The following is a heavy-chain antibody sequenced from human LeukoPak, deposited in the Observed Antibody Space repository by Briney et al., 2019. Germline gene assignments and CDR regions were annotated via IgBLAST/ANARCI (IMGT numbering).Heavy chain of an antibody. Sequence: GGSLRLSCAASGFTFDDYGMSWVRQAPGKGLEWVSGINWNGGSTGYADSVKGRFTISRDNAKNSLYLQTNSLRAEDTALYHCARVPHLGDYYMDVWGKGTTVTVSS. CDR1: GFTFDDYG. D-gene: IGHD3-10*01. CDR3: ARVPHLGDYYMDV. V-gene: IGHV3-20*01. J-gene: IGHJ6*03. CDR2: INWNGGST.